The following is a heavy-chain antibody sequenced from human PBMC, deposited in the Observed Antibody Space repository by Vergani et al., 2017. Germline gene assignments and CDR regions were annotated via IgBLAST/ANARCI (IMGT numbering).Heavy chain of an antibody. V-gene: IGHV1-69*13. CDR1: GGTFSSYA. CDR2: IIPIFGTA. D-gene: IGHD3-22*01. Sequence: QVQLVQSGAEVKKPGSSVKVSCKASGGTFSSYAISWVRQAPGQGLEWMGRIIPIFGTANYAQKFQGRVTITADESTRTAYMELSSLRSEDTAVYYCARVVVITKGYYYYGMDVWGQGTTVTVSS. J-gene: IGHJ6*02. CDR3: ARVVVITKGYYYYGMDV.